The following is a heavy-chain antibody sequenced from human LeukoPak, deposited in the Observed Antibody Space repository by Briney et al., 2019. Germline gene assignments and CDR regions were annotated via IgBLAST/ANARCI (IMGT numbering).Heavy chain of an antibody. CDR3: ARETGYAYGRAPLDY. CDR2: IIPAFGSA. V-gene: IGHV1-69*06. D-gene: IGHD5-18*01. CDR1: GGTFSTYT. J-gene: IGHJ4*02. Sequence: ASVKVSCKASGGTFSTYTFSWVRQAPGQGLEWMGGIIPAFGSANYAQKFQGRVTITADKSTGTAYMELSSLRSDDTAVYYCARETGYAYGRAPLDYWGQGTLVTVSS.